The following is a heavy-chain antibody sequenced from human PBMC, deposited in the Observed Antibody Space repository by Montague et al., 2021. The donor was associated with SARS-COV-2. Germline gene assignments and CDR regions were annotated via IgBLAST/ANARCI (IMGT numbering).Heavy chain of an antibody. CDR2: IFYSGST. D-gene: IGHD3-10*01. V-gene: IGHV4-39*01. CDR3: ASMVRAQVYYFDY. Sequence: SETLSLTCTVSGGSISSSSYYWGWIRQPPGKGLEWIGSIFYSGSTDYNPSLKSRVTISVDTSKNQFSLKLISVTAADTAVYYCASMVRAQVYYFDYWGQGTLVTVSS. J-gene: IGHJ4*02. CDR1: GGSISSSSYY.